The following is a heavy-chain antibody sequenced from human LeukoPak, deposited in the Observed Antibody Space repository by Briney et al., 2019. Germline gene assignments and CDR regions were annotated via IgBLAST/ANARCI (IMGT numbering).Heavy chain of an antibody. V-gene: IGHV3-23*01. J-gene: IGHJ6*02. CDR2: ISSSAHST. CDR3: AKNPNSYPFFHYGFDV. Sequence: GGSLRLSCSASGFTFSSYAMSWVRQGPGKGLEWVSAISSSAHSTYYADSVKGRFTISRDNSKGSLHLQMNSLRVEDTAVYYCAKNPNSYPFFHYGFDVWGQGTTVTVSS. D-gene: IGHD1-26*01. CDR1: GFTFSSYA.